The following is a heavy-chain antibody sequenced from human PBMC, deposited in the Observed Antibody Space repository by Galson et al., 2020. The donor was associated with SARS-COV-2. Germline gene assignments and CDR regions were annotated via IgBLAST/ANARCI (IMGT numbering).Heavy chain of an antibody. V-gene: IGHV4-59*13. CDR1: GGSISSYY. J-gene: IGHJ6*02. Sequence: SETLSLTCTVSGGSISSYYWSWIRQPPGKGLEWIGYISYSGSTNYNPSLKSRVTISVDTSKNQFSLKLSSVTAADTAVYYCARDLGQGSGSNHYYYYGMDVWGQGTTVTVSS. CDR3: ARDLGQGSGSNHYYYYGMDV. D-gene: IGHD3-10*01. CDR2: ISYSGST.